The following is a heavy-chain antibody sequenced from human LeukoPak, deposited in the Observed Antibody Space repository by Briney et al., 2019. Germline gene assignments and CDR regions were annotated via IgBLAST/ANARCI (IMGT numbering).Heavy chain of an antibody. J-gene: IGHJ4*02. D-gene: IGHD6-13*01. CDR2: IKQDGSEK. CDR1: EFPFSNSW. CDR3: ARDRSISAAGDTY. Sequence: GSLRLSCAASEFPFSNSWMTWVRQAPGKGLEWVANIKQDGSEKYYVDSVKGRFTISRDNAKNSLYLQMNSLRAEDTAVYYCARDRSISAAGDTYWGQGTLVTVSS. V-gene: IGHV3-7*01.